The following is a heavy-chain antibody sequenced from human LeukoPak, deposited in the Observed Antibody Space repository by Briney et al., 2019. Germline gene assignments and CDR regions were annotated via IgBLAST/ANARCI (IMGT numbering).Heavy chain of an antibody. CDR3: ARTGEVPLGGGD. Sequence: PGGSLRLSCATSGFIFSDYSMNWVRQAPGKGLEWVSYISSSSGNIYYADSVKGRFTISTDNAKNSLYLQMNSLRAEDTAVYYCARTGEVPLGGGDWGQGTLVTVSS. V-gene: IGHV3-48*01. D-gene: IGHD3-10*01. CDR2: ISSSSGNI. J-gene: IGHJ4*02. CDR1: GFIFSDYS.